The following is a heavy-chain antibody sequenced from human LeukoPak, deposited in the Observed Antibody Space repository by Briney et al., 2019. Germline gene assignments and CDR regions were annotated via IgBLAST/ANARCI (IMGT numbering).Heavy chain of an antibody. CDR3: AKPPVMASVPGDFYFQH. CDR2: ISRSAAT. CDR1: GFSFSNYA. J-gene: IGHJ1*01. D-gene: IGHD5-24*01. Sequence: GGSLRLSCAASGFSFSNYAINWVRRTPGKGLEWLSGISRSAATYYADSVKGRFTISRDISKNTLYLQMSSLRRDDTAVYYCAKPPVMASVPGDFYFQHWGQGTLVTVSS. V-gene: IGHV3-23*01.